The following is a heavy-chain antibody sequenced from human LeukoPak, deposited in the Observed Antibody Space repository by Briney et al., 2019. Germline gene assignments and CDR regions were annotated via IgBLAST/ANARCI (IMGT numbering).Heavy chain of an antibody. CDR1: GFTFSSYW. CDR3: ARDHTRVHYYDSSGYYYDGAFDI. J-gene: IGHJ3*02. Sequence: LGGSLRLSCAASGFTFSSYWMHWVRQAPGKGLVWFSRINSDGISTSYADSVKGRFTISRDNAKNTLYLQMTSLRAEDTAVYYCARDHTRVHYYDSSGYYYDGAFDIWGQGTMVTVSS. D-gene: IGHD3-22*01. V-gene: IGHV3-74*01. CDR2: INSDGIST.